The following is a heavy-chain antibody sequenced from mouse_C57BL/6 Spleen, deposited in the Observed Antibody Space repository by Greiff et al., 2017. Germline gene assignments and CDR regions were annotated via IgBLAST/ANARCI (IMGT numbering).Heavy chain of an antibody. D-gene: IGHD4-1*01. V-gene: IGHV2-9-1*01. J-gene: IGHJ4*01. CDR1: GFSLTSYA. CDR3: ARELTGHYYAMDY. CDR2: IWTGGGT. Sequence: VQLQQSGPGLVAPSQSLSITCTVSGFSLTSYAISWVRQPPGTGLEWLGVIWTGGGTNYNSALKSKLSTSKDNAKSQVFLKMNSLQTDDTARYYCARELTGHYYAMDYWGQGTSVTVSS.